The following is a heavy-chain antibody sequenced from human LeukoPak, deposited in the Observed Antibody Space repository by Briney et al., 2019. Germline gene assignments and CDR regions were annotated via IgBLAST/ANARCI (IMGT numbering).Heavy chain of an antibody. V-gene: IGHV1-2*02. CDR3: ASRLLIRLWAKDF. J-gene: IGHJ4*02. CDR1: GYTFTGYY. D-gene: IGHD3-16*01. Sequence: ASVKVSCKASGYTFTGYYMHWVRQAPGQGLEWMGWINPNSGGTNYAQKFQGRVTMTRDTSISTAYMELSSLRSEDTAVYFCASRLLIRLWAKDFWGQGTLVTVSS. CDR2: INPNSGGT.